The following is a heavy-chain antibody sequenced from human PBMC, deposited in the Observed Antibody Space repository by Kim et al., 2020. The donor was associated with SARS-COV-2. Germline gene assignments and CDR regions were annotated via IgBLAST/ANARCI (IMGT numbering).Heavy chain of an antibody. Sequence: GGSLRLSCAASGFTFSSYSMNWVRQAPGKGLEWVSSISSSSSYIYYADSVKGRFTISRDNAKNSLYLQMNSLRAEDTAVYYCASHHDFWSGYYSGYYYYGMDVWGQGTTVTVSS. CDR2: ISSSSSYI. CDR3: ASHHDFWSGYYSGYYYYGMDV. V-gene: IGHV3-21*01. D-gene: IGHD3-3*01. J-gene: IGHJ6*02. CDR1: GFTFSSYS.